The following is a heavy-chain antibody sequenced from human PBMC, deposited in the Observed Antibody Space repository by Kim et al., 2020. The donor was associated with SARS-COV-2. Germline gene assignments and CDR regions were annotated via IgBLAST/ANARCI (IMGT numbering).Heavy chain of an antibody. CDR1: GYTFTGYY. V-gene: IGHV1-2*02. CDR3: ASLITYYYGSGTWAPPYYFDY. Sequence: ASVKVSCKASGYTFTGYYMHWVRQAPGQGLEWMGWINPNSGGTNYAQKFQGRVTMTRDTSISTAYMELSRLRSDDTAVYYCASLITYYYGSGTWAPPYYFDYWGQGTLVTVSS. J-gene: IGHJ4*02. D-gene: IGHD3-10*01. CDR2: INPNSGGT.